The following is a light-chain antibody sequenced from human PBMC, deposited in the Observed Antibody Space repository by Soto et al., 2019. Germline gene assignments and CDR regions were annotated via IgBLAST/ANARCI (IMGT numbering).Light chain of an antibody. CDR3: QQYYSTPTWT. V-gene: IGKV4-1*01. CDR1: QSVFYSPNNKNY. CDR2: WAS. Sequence: DIVMTQSPDSLAVSLGERATINCKSSQSVFYSPNNKNYLAWYQQKPGQPPKLLIYWASTRESGVPDRFSGSGSGTDFTLTISSLQAEYVAVYYCQQYYSTPTWTFGQGTKVEIK. J-gene: IGKJ1*01.